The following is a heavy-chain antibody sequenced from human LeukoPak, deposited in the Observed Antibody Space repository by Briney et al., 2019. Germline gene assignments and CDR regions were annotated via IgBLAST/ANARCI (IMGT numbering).Heavy chain of an antibody. CDR1: GGSISSYY. D-gene: IGHD2-21*02. V-gene: IGHV4-59*12. J-gene: IGHJ3*02. Sequence: PSETLSLTCTVSGGSISSYYWSWIRQPPGKGLEWIGYIYYSGSTNYNPSLKSRVTISVDTSKNQFSLKLSSVTAADTAVYYCARDPPHLAYCGGDCYSAHTFDIWGQGTMVTVSS. CDR2: IYYSGST. CDR3: ARDPPHLAYCGGDCYSAHTFDI.